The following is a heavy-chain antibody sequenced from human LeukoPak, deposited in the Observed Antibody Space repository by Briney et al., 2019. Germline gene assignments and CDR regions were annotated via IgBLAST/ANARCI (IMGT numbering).Heavy chain of an antibody. CDR1: GGSISSGGYY. D-gene: IGHD5-12*01. V-gene: IGHV4-31*03. CDR3: ARLNDSGYDSPLDY. J-gene: IGHJ4*02. Sequence: PSETLSLTCTVSGGSISSGGYYWSWIRQHPGKGLEWIGYIYYSGSTYYNPSLKSRVTISVDTSKNQFSLKLNSVTAADTAVYYCARLNDSGYDSPLDYWGQGTLVTVSS. CDR2: IYYSGST.